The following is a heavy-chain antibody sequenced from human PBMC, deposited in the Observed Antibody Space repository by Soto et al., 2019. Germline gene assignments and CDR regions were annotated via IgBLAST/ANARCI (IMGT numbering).Heavy chain of an antibody. CDR1: GFTFSSYG. Sequence: QVQLVESGGGVVQPGRSLRLSCAASGFTFSSYGMHWVRQAPDKGLEWVAVIWYDGSNKYYADSVKGRFTISRDNSKNTLYLQMNSLRAEDTAVYYCARDEVSRVYWGQGTLVTVSS. V-gene: IGHV3-33*01. CDR3: ARDEVSRVY. CDR2: IWYDGSNK. J-gene: IGHJ4*02. D-gene: IGHD1-20*01.